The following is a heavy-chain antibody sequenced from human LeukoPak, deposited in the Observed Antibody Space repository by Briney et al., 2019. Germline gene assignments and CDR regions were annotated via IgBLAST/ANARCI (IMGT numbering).Heavy chain of an antibody. V-gene: IGHV3-66*01. CDR2: IYSGGST. D-gene: IGHD3-3*01. Sequence: PGGSLRLSCAASGFTVSSNYMSWVRQAPGKGLEWVSVIYSGGSTYYADSVKGRFTISRDNSKNTLYLQMNSLRAEDTAVYYCACYDFWSGYVYWGQGTLVTVSS. CDR3: ACYDFWSGYVY. J-gene: IGHJ4*02. CDR1: GFTVSSNY.